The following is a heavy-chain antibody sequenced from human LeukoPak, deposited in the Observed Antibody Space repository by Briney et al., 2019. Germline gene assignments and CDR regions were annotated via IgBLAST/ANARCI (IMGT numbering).Heavy chain of an antibody. CDR1: GGSISSYY. CDR2: IYYSGST. Sequence: PSETLSLTCTVSGGSISSYYWSWIRQPPGKGLEWIGYIYYSGSTNYNPSLKSRVTISVDTSKNQFSLKLSSVTAADTAVYYCVRDRPNYDFWSGYPYYYGMDVWGQGTTVTVSS. V-gene: IGHV4-59*01. J-gene: IGHJ6*02. CDR3: VRDRPNYDFWSGYPYYYGMDV. D-gene: IGHD3-3*01.